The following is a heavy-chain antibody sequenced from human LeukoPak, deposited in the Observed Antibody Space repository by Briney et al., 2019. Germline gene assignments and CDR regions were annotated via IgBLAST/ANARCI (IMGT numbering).Heavy chain of an antibody. Sequence: ASVKVSCKASGGTLSSYAISWVRQAPGQGLEWMGGIIPIFGTANYAQKFQGRVTITADESTSTAYMELSSLRSEDTAVYYCARDRPGNLFDYWGQGTLVTVSS. D-gene: IGHD1-1*01. V-gene: IGHV1-69*13. CDR1: GGTLSSYA. CDR3: ARDRPGNLFDY. J-gene: IGHJ4*02. CDR2: IIPIFGTA.